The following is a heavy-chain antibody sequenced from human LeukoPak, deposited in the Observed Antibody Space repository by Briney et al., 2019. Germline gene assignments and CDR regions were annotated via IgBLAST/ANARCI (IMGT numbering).Heavy chain of an antibody. J-gene: IGHJ4*02. CDR2: ISGSGGDT. D-gene: IGHD2/OR15-2a*01. CDR3: TKVTSGYYYIY. V-gene: IGHV3-23*01. CDR1: GFTFSSYA. Sequence: PGGSLRLSCAASGFTFSSYAMSWVRQAPGKGLEWVSAISGSGGDTYYADSVKGRITISRDNSKNTLYLQMNSLRAEDTAVYYCTKVTSGYYYIYWGQGTLVTVSS.